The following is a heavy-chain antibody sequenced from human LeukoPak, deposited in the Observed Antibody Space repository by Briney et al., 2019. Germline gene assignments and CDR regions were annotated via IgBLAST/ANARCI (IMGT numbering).Heavy chain of an antibody. J-gene: IGHJ4*02. CDR1: GFTFSSYA. CDR2: ISGSGGST. Sequence: GGSLRLSCAASGFTFSSYAVSWVRQAPGKGLEWVSAISGSGGSTYYADSVKGRFTISRDNSKNTLYLPMNSLSPEDTAVYYCAKVKLRMWIQLSIDYWGQGTQVTVSS. V-gene: IGHV3-23*01. D-gene: IGHD5-18*01. CDR3: AKVKLRMWIQLSIDY.